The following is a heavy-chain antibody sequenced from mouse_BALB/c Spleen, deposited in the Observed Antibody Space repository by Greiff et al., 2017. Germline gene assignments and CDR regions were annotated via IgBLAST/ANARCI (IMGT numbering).Heavy chain of an antibody. V-gene: IGHV1-7*01. CDR3: ASYDESAY. CDR1: GYTFTSYW. Sequence: QVHVKQSGAELAKPGASVKMSCKASGYTFTSYWMHWVKQRPGQGLEWIGYINPSTGYTEYNQKFKDKATLTADKSSSTAYMQLSSLTSEDSAVYYCASYDESAYWGQGTLVTVSA. D-gene: IGHD2-3*01. CDR2: INPSTGYT. J-gene: IGHJ3*01.